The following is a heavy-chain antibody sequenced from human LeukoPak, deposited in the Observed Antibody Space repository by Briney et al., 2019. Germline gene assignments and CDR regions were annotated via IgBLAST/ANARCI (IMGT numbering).Heavy chain of an antibody. J-gene: IGHJ4*02. CDR2: ISSNGGST. V-gene: IGHV3-64*01. CDR1: GFTFSSYA. D-gene: IGHD6-13*01. Sequence: PGGSLRLSCAASGFTFSSYAMHWVRQAPGKGLEYVSAISSNGGSTYYANSVKGRFTISRDNSKNTLYLQMGSLRAEDMAVYYCARDGGIAAAGTSDYWGQGTLVTVSS. CDR3: ARDGGIAAAGTSDY.